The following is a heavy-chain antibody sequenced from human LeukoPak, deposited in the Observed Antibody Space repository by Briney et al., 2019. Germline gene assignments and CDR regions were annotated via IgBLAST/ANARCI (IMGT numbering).Heavy chain of an antibody. CDR2: ISYDGSNK. V-gene: IGHV3-30*03. CDR1: GFTFSSYG. Sequence: GGSLRLSCAASGFTFSSYGMHWVRQAPGKGLEWVAVISYDGSNKYYADSVKGRFTISRDNSKNTLYLQMNSLRVEDTAVYYCAPLAANIFDYWGQGTLVTASS. D-gene: IGHD6-25*01. CDR3: APLAANIFDY. J-gene: IGHJ4*02.